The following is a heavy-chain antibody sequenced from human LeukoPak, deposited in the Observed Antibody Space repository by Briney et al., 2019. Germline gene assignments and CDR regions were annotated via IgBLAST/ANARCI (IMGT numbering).Heavy chain of an antibody. Sequence: PSETLSLTCTVSGGSISSGDYYWSWIRQPPGKGLEWIGYIYYSGSTYYNPSLKSRVTISVDTSKNQFSLKLSSVTAADTAVYYCARAPRVDYYYMDVWGKGTTVTVSS. J-gene: IGHJ6*03. CDR3: ARAPRVDYYYMDV. CDR2: IYYSGST. D-gene: IGHD2-15*01. V-gene: IGHV4-30-4*01. CDR1: GGSISSGDYY.